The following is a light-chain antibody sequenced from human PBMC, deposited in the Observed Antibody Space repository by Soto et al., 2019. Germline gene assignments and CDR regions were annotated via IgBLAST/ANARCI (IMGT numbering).Light chain of an antibody. CDR3: QQYDNSPWT. V-gene: IGKV3-20*01. J-gene: IGKJ1*01. CDR2: RAS. Sequence: EIVLTQSPGTLSLSPGEGATLSCRASQSVSSSYLAWYQQKPGQAPRLLIYRASSRATGSPDGFSGGGSGADFTLNISRLEPEDFAVYYCQQYDNSPWTFGQGTKVEMK. CDR1: QSVSSSY.